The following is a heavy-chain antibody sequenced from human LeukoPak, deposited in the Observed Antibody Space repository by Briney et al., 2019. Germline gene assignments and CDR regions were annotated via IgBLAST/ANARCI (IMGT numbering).Heavy chain of an antibody. CDR1: GFTFSSYG. V-gene: IGHV3-30*03. D-gene: IGHD3-9*01. J-gene: IGHJ4*02. CDR2: ISYDGSNK. CDR3: AINPDPYYDILTPFDY. Sequence: GSLRLSCAASGFTFSSYGMHWVRQAPGKGLEWVAVISYDGSNKYYADSVKGRFTISRDNSQNTLCLQMNSLRAENTAVYYCAINPDPYYDILTPFDYWGQGTLVTVSS.